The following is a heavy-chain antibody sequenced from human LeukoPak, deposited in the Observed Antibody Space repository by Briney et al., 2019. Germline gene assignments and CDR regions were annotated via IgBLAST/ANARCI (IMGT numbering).Heavy chain of an antibody. CDR2: IRGSGDST. CDR1: GFTFSTYA. V-gene: IGHV3-23*01. J-gene: IGHJ2*01. Sequence: GGSLRLSCAASGFTFSTYAMTWVRQAPGKGLEWVSTIRGSGDSTYYADSVKGRFTVSRDNSKNTLYLQMNSLRAEDTAIYYCAKDSSRDGYNWNWYFDLWGRGTLVTVSS. D-gene: IGHD5-24*01. CDR3: AKDSSRDGYNWNWYFDL.